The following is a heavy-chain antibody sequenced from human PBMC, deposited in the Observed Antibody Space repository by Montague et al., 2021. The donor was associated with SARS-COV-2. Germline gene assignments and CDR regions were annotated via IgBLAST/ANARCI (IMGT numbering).Heavy chain of an antibody. V-gene: IGHV3-21*01. D-gene: IGHD3-9*01. CDR3: ARDYHYDILTGYYSS. J-gene: IGHJ5*02. CDR1: GFTFSSYS. CDR2: ISSSSSYI. Sequence: SLRLSCAASGFTFSSYSMNWVRQAPGKGLEWVSSISSSSSYIYYADSVKGRFTISRDNAKNSLYLQMYSLGAEDTAVYYCARDYHYDILTGYYSSWGQGTLVTVSS.